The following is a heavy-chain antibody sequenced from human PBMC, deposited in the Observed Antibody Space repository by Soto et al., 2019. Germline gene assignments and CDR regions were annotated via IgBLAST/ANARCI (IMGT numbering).Heavy chain of an antibody. Sequence: SETLSLTCSVSGDYIHVGGYYWTRIRQRPGKGLEWMGYIYYTGKTYYNPSLESRLTMSVDRSKNQFSLRLTSVTAADTAVYFCGRDLTSNANCIDPWGQGTLVTVS. V-gene: IGHV4-30-4*01. D-gene: IGHD2-2*01. CDR2: IYYTGKT. J-gene: IGHJ5*02. CDR1: GDYIHVGGYY. CDR3: GRDLTSNANCIDP.